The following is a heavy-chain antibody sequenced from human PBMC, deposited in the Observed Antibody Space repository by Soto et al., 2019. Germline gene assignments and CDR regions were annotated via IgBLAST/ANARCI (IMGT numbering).Heavy chain of an antibody. V-gene: IGHV3-30-3*01. CDR1: GFTFDTYG. J-gene: IGHJ6*02. CDR3: ARVTPGNHRYYFSGLDF. CDR2: ISYEGSNT. Sequence: QVHLVESGGGVVQPGKSLRLSCVASGFTFDTYGIHWVRQAPGKGLQWVALISYEGSNTYYADSVRVRFTISRDNSKNYLYLQMNTLRPEDTCVYYCARVTPGNHRYYFSGLDFWGQGTSVTVSS. D-gene: IGHD1-1*01.